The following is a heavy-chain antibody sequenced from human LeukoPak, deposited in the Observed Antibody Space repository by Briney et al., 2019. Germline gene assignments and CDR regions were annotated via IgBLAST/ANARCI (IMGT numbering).Heavy chain of an antibody. J-gene: IGHJ3*02. Sequence: SETLSLTCTVSGGSISSGDYYWSWIRQPPGKGPEWIGYIYYSGSTYYIPSLKSRVTISVDTSKNQFSLKLSSVTAADTAVYYCARDRQAFDIWGQGTMVTVSS. CDR1: GGSISSGDYY. CDR3: ARDRQAFDI. CDR2: IYYSGST. V-gene: IGHV4-30-4*08.